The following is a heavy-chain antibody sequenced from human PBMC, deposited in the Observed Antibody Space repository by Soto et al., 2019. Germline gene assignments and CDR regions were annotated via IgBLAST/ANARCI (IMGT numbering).Heavy chain of an antibody. CDR3: ARVPPYCSGWFDY. D-gene: IGHD6-19*01. CDR1: GYTFTGYY. CDR2: INPNSGGT. V-gene: IGHV1-2*02. Sequence: GASVKVSCKASGYTFTGYYMNWLGRAPGQKLDWMGWINPNSGGTNYAQKFQGRVTMTTDTSNSTAYMELSRLISDDTALYYCARVPPYCSGWFDYWGQGTLVTVSS. J-gene: IGHJ4*02.